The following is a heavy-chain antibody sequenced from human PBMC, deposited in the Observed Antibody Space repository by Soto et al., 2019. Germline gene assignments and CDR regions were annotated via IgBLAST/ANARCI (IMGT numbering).Heavy chain of an antibody. CDR3: AATLGYCSSTGCFPRFDP. CDR2: IIPILGIA. CDR1: GGTFSSYT. Sequence: SVKVSCKASGGTFSSYTISWVRQAPGQGLEWMGRIIPILGIANYAQKFQGRVTITADKSTSTAYMELSSLRSEDTAVYYCAATLGYCSSTGCFPRFDPWGQGTLVTVSS. D-gene: IGHD2-2*01. J-gene: IGHJ5*02. V-gene: IGHV1-69*02.